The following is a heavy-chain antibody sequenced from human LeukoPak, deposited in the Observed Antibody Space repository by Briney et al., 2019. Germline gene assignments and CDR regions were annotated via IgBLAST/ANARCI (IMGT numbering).Heavy chain of an antibody. D-gene: IGHD5-18*01. CDR3: AREPTRGYSYGYYYYGMDV. CDR1: GFTFSSYA. J-gene: IGHJ6*02. V-gene: IGHV3-30-3*01. Sequence: GGSLRLSCAAFGFTFSSYAMHWVRQAPGKGLEWVAVISYDGGNKYYADSVKGRFTISRDNSKNTLYLQMNSLRAEDTAVYYCAREPTRGYSYGYYYYGMDVWGQGTTVTVSS. CDR2: ISYDGGNK.